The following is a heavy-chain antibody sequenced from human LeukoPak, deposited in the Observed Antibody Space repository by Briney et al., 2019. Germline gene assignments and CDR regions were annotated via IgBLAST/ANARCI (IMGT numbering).Heavy chain of an antibody. CDR3: AGSYCSGGSCYPYYCYGMDV. Sequence: GASVKVSCKASGYTFTSYGISWVRQAPGQGLEWMGWISAYNGNTNYAQKLQGRVTMTTDTSTSTAYMELRSLRSDDTAVYYCAGSYCSGGSCYPYYCYGMDVWGQGTTVTVSS. CDR1: GYTFTSYG. V-gene: IGHV1-18*01. D-gene: IGHD2-15*01. CDR2: ISAYNGNT. J-gene: IGHJ6*02.